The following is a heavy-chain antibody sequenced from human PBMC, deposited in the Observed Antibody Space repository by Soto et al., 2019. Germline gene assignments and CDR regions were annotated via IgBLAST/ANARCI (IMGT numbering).Heavy chain of an antibody. CDR2: IYYSGST. Sequence: SPTLSLTCTVSGGSISSSSYYWGWIRQPPGKGLEWIGSIYYSGSTYYNPSLKSRVTISVDTSKNQFSLKLSSVTAADTAVYYCARHNSDFYPLLNWFDPWGQGTLVTVSS. J-gene: IGHJ5*02. CDR1: GGSISSSSYY. D-gene: IGHD3-3*01. CDR3: ARHNSDFYPLLNWFDP. V-gene: IGHV4-39*01.